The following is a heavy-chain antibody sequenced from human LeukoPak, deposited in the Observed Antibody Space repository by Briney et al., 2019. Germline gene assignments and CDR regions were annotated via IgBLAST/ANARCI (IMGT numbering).Heavy chain of an antibody. D-gene: IGHD1-7*01. J-gene: IGHJ5*02. CDR3: ARFPAGTTAEYWFDP. V-gene: IGHV4-59*11. CDR1: GGSINGHY. CDR2: IYSTGTT. Sequence: PSETLSLTCTVSGGSINGHYWSWIRQSPGKGPEGLGYIYSTGTTTYNPSLRSRVTISVDTSKNQFSLKLRSVTAADTAVYFCARFPAGTTAEYWFDPWGQGTLVTVTS.